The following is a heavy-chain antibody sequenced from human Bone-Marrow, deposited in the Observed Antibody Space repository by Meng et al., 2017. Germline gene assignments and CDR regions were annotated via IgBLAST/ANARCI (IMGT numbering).Heavy chain of an antibody. D-gene: IGHD6-13*01. J-gene: IGHJ4*02. V-gene: IGHV6-1*01. CDR2: TYYRSRWYD. Sequence: QVQLQQSGPGRGKPWHNLSLTCAISGDSVSSNIAAWNWIRQSPSRGLEWLGRTYYRSRWYDDYALSVKSRITINPDTSKNQFSLQLNSVTPEDTAVYYCARQLGHFDFWGQGTLVTVSS. CDR1: GDSVSSNIAA. CDR3: ARQLGHFDF.